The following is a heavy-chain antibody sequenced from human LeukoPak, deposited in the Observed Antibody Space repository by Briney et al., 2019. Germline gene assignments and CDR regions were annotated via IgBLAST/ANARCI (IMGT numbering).Heavy chain of an antibody. Sequence: ASVKVSCKASGYTFIDYYIHWVRQAPGQGLERMGWINPNSGGTNFAQKFQGRVTMTRDTSISTTFMDLSSLTSDDTAIYYCARGHDNTGYNYFDCWGQGTLVTVSS. CDR2: INPNSGGT. D-gene: IGHD3-9*01. J-gene: IGHJ4*02. CDR1: GYTFIDYY. CDR3: ARGHDNTGYNYFDC. V-gene: IGHV1-2*02.